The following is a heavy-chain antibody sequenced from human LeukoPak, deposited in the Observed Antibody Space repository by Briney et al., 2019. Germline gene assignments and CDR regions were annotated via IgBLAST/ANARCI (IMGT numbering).Heavy chain of an antibody. Sequence: SSETLSLTCTVSGGSISSYYWSWIRQPPGKGLEWIGYIYYSGSTNYNPSLKSRVTISVDTSKNQFSLKLSSVTAADTAVYYCARAKFTSGNWNRQRVNWFDPWGQGTLVTVSS. J-gene: IGHJ5*02. V-gene: IGHV4-59*01. CDR1: GGSISSYY. CDR3: ARAKFTSGNWNRQRVNWFDP. CDR2: IYYSGST. D-gene: IGHD1-20*01.